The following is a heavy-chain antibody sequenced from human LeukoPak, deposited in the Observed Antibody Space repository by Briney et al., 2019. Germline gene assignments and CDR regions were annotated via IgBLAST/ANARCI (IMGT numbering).Heavy chain of an antibody. V-gene: IGHV3-11*01. D-gene: IGHD2-15*01. CDR3: ARSIGYCSGGSCYGGGLDY. CDR2: ISSSGSTI. J-gene: IGHJ4*02. CDR1: GFTLSDYY. Sequence: GGSLRLSCAAYGFTLSDYYMSWNRPAPGNGLEWVSYISSSGSTIYYTDSVKGRVTISSDNAKNSLYLQMNSLRAEDTAVDYCARSIGYCSGGSCYGGGLDYWGQGTLVTVSS.